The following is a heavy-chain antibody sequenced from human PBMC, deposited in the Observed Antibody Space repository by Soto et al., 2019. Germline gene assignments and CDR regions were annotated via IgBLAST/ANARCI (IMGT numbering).Heavy chain of an antibody. CDR3: AKAYDYGDYEKNWFDP. D-gene: IGHD4-17*01. CDR1: GFTFSSYG. V-gene: IGHV3-30*18. J-gene: IGHJ5*02. Sequence: GGSLRLSCAASGFTFSSYGMHWVRQAPGKGLEWVAVISYDGSNKYYADSVKGRFTISRDNSKNTLYLQMNSLRAEDTAVYYCAKAYDYGDYEKNWFDPWGQGTLVTVSS. CDR2: ISYDGSNK.